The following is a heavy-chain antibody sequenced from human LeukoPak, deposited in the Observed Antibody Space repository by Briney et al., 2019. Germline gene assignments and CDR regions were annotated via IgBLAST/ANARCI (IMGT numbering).Heavy chain of an antibody. D-gene: IGHD3-3*01. CDR1: GGSISSYY. CDR2: IYTSGST. J-gene: IGHJ4*02. V-gene: IGHV4-4*07. CDR3: ARARRDSGYYNVDY. Sequence: PSETLSLTCTVSGGSISSYYWSWIRQPAGKGLEWIGRIYTSGSTNYNPSLESRVTMSVDTSKNQFSLKLSSVTAADTAVYYCARARRDSGYYNVDYWGQGALVTVSS.